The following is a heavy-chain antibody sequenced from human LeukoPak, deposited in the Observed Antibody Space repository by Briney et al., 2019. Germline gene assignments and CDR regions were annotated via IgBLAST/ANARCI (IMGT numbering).Heavy chain of an antibody. Sequence: SETLSLTCTVSGGSISSGGYYWSWIRQHPGTGLEWIGYIYYSGSTYYNPSLKSRVTISVDTSKNQFSPKLSSVTAADTAVYYCARGPDYYDSSGTLWGQGTLVTVSS. CDR2: IYYSGST. V-gene: IGHV4-31*03. CDR3: ARGPDYYDSSGTL. J-gene: IGHJ4*02. D-gene: IGHD3-22*01. CDR1: GGSISSGGYY.